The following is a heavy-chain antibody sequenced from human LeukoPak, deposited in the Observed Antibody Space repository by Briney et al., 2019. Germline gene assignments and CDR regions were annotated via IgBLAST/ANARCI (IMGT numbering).Heavy chain of an antibody. J-gene: IGHJ4*02. V-gene: IGHV4-4*02. CDR2: VHHSGGT. D-gene: IGHD2-21*01. CDR3: ARHGGHYQSDD. CDR1: GGSITSNH. Sequence: SETLSLTCAVHGGSITSNHWSWVRQPPGKGLEWIGQVHHSGGTSYNPSLRSRVTISIDKSENQFSLKLNSVTAADTAVYYCARHGGHYQSDDWGQGTLVTVSS.